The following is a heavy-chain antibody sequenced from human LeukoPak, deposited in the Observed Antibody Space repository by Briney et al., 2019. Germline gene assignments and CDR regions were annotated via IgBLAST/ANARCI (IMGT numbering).Heavy chain of an antibody. CDR2: LSASGGGT. J-gene: IGHJ3*02. V-gene: IGHV3-23*01. CDR3: ATVLHTSMTTWAAFDT. Sequence: GGSLRLSCAASGLTFSNFAMTGVRQTPGKGLEWVSALSASGGGTFYAPSVKGRFTISRDNSKNTVSLQMNSLRAEDTALYYCATVLHTSMTTWAAFDTWGQGTMVTVSS. D-gene: IGHD5-18*01. CDR1: GLTFSNFA.